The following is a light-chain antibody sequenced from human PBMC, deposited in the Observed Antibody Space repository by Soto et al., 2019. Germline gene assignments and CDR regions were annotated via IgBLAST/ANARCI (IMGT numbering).Light chain of an antibody. CDR3: PQTYKTPLT. CDR2: LAS. J-gene: IGKJ1*01. V-gene: IGKV1-39*01. CDR1: QSISNY. Sequence: SQRTQYPSSLSASVGDRVTVTCRSSQSISNYLNWYQQRPGKAPKLLIYLASSLSSGVPSKFSGSGSGTDFTLTISVLQPEDSATYYCPQTYKTPLTFGQRTKVDIK.